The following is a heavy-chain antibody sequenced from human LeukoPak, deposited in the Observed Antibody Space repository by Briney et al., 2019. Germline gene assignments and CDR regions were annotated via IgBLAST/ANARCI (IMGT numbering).Heavy chain of an antibody. CDR3: ARYYDFWSGSYYYYYYMDV. D-gene: IGHD3-3*01. CDR2: IYYSGST. CDR1: GGSISSHY. J-gene: IGHJ6*03. V-gene: IGHV4-59*11. Sequence: SENLSLACTDSGGSISSHYWSWIRQPPGKGLEWIGYIYYSGSTNYNPSLKSGGTISVDTSKNQFSLRLSSVTAADTAVYYCARYYDFWSGSYYYYYYMDVWGKGTTVTVSS.